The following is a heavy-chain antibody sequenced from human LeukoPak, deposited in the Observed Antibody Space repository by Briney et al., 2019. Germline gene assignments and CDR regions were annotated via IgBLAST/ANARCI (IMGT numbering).Heavy chain of an antibody. CDR1: GFALRSYL. CDR3: ARLGGSYYTY. J-gene: IGHJ4*02. V-gene: IGHV3-7*01. Sequence: GGSLRLSCVASGFALRSYLMSWVRQAPGKGLEWVSNIKQDGGEKYYVDSVKGRFTISRDNAKNSLFLQMNSLRVEDTAVYYCARLGGSYYTYWGQGTLVTVSS. D-gene: IGHD1-26*01. CDR2: IKQDGGEK.